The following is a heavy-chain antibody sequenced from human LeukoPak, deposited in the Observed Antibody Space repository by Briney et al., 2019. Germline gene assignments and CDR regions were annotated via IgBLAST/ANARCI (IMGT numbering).Heavy chain of an antibody. D-gene: IGHD6-19*01. Sequence: ASVKVSCKASGYTFTGYYMHWVRQAPGQGLEWMGWINPNSGGTNYAQKFQGRVTMTRDTSISTAYMELSRPRSDDTAVYYCARDPQWLSAFDIWGQGTMVTVSS. CDR1: GYTFTGYY. CDR3: ARDPQWLSAFDI. V-gene: IGHV1-2*02. CDR2: INPNSGGT. J-gene: IGHJ3*02.